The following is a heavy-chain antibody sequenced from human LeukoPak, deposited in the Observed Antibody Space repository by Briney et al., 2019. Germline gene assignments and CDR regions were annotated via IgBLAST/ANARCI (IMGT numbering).Heavy chain of an antibody. CDR3: VKDLVKDNY. D-gene: IGHD3-16*02. V-gene: IGHV3-64D*09. Sequence: GGSLRLSCSASGFTFSSYAMHWVRQAPGKGLEYVSAIRSNGGSTYYADSVKGRFTISRDNSKNTLYLQMSSLRAEDTAVYYCVKDLVKDNYCGRGTLVTVSS. CDR2: IRSNGGST. CDR1: GFTFSSYA. J-gene: IGHJ4*02.